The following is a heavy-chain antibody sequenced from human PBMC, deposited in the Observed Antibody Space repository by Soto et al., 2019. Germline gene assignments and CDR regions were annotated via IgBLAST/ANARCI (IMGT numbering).Heavy chain of an antibody. V-gene: IGHV1-69*13. J-gene: IGHJ3*02. CDR3: ARGIQAVIVGAQDAFDI. CDR2: IIPIFGTA. D-gene: IGHD1-26*01. Sequence: SVKVSCKASGGTFSSYAISWVRQAPGQGLEWMGGIIPIFGTANYTQKFQGRVTVTADESTSTAYMELSSLRSEDTAVYYCARGIQAVIVGAQDAFDIWGQGTMVTVSS. CDR1: GGTFSSYA.